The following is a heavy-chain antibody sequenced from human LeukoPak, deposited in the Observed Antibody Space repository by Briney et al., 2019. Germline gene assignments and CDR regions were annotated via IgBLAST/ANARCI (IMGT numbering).Heavy chain of an antibody. J-gene: IGHJ4*02. CDR1: GDSISNFY. V-gene: IGHV4-59*01. CDR2: IYYSRTT. Sequence: PSETLSLTCTVSGDSISNFYWSWIRQPPGKGLEWIGYIYYSRTTNYNPSLKSRVTISVDTSKNQFSLKLSSVTAADTAVYYCARGVVITFGGATDYWGQGTLVTVSS. D-gene: IGHD3-16*01. CDR3: ARGVVITFGGATDY.